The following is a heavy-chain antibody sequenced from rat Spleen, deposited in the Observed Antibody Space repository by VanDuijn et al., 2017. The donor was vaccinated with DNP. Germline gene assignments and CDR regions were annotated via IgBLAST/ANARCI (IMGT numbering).Heavy chain of an antibody. Sequence: EVQLVESGGDLVQPGGSLKLSCAASGFTFSDYYLAWVRQTPTKGLEWVASINPDGGNTYYPDSVKGRFTLSRDNARNILYLQMESLRSEDTATYYCAKDAFDYWGQGVMVTVSS. J-gene: IGHJ2*01. V-gene: IGHV5-20*01. CDR3: AKDAFDY. CDR2: INPDGGNT. CDR1: GFTFSDYY.